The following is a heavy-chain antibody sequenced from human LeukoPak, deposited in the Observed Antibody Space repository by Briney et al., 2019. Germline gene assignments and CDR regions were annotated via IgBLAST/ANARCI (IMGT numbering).Heavy chain of an antibody. D-gene: IGHD3-10*01. Sequence: GGSLRPSCAASGFTFSSYGMHWVRQAPGEGLEWVSAISGSGGNTYYADSVKGRFTISRDNSKNTLYLQMNRLRAEDTAVYYCAKSGPLGVLGYYFDFWGQGTLVTVSS. CDR3: AKSGPLGVLGYYFDF. CDR1: GFTFSSYG. J-gene: IGHJ4*02. CDR2: ISGSGGNT. V-gene: IGHV3-23*01.